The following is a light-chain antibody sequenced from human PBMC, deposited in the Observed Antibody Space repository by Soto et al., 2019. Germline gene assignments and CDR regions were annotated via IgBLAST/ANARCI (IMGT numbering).Light chain of an antibody. CDR1: SSNIGSNT. Sequence: QSVLTYPPSACGTPGQRVTIYCSGSSSNIGSNTGSWYEHLPGTAPKLFIYSNNQRPSGVPDRFSGSNSGTSASLAISGLQSGDEADYYCAAWDDTLNGLYVFGTGTKVTGL. V-gene: IGLV1-44*01. CDR2: SNN. J-gene: IGLJ1*01. CDR3: AAWDDTLNGLYV.